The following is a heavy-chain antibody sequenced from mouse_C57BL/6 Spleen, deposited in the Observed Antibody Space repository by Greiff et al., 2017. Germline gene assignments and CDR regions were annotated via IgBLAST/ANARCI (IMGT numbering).Heavy chain of an antibody. CDR3: ARYEQYDYDWYFDV. D-gene: IGHD2-4*01. J-gene: IGHJ1*03. CDR1: GYTFTDYN. CDR2: INPNNGGT. Sequence: EVQLQQSGPELVQPGASVKIPCKASGYTFTDYNMDWVKQSHGKSLEWIGDINPNNGGTIYNQKFKGKATLTVDKSSSTAYMELRSLTSEDTAVYYCARYEQYDYDWYFDVWGTGATVTVSS. V-gene: IGHV1-18*01.